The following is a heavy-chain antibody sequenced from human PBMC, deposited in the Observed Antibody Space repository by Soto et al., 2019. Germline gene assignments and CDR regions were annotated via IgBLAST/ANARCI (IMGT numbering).Heavy chain of an antibody. J-gene: IGHJ4*02. V-gene: IGHV4-4*07. Sequence: QVQLQESGPGLVKPSETLSLTCTVSGGSISSYYWSWIRQPAGKGLEWIGRIYTSGSTNYNPSLKSRVTMSVDTPKNQFSLKLSSVTAADTAVYYCARVRAIVATMESYFDYWGQGTLVTVSS. D-gene: IGHD5-12*01. CDR1: GGSISSYY. CDR3: ARVRAIVATMESYFDY. CDR2: IYTSGST.